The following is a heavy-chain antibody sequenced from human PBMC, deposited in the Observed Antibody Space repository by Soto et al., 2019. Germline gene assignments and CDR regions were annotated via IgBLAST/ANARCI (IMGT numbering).Heavy chain of an antibody. V-gene: IGHV3-23*01. CDR3: ARGGYSSSWYGSAVPDAQAPYDY. CDR2: ISGSGGST. Sequence: PGGSLRLSCAASGFTFSSYAMSWVRQAPGKGLEWVSAISGSGGSTYYADSVKGRFTISRDNSKNTLYLQMNSLRAEDTAVYYCARGGYSSSWYGSAVPDAQAPYDYWGQGTLVTVSS. CDR1: GFTFSSYA. J-gene: IGHJ4*02. D-gene: IGHD6-13*01.